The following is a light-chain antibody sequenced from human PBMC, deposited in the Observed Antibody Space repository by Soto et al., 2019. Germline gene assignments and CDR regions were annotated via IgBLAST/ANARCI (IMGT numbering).Light chain of an antibody. J-gene: IGKJ1*01. CDR1: RGISNF. CDR2: AAS. V-gene: IGKV1-27*01. Sequence: DIQMTQSPSSLSASVGDRVTITCRASRGISNFLARYQQKLGRVPQLLIYAASTLQSGVPSRCSGSGAGTDSSLTSASLQRKDVATYYCQVYSTVPPWELGPGTMVEIK. CDR3: QVYSTVPPWE.